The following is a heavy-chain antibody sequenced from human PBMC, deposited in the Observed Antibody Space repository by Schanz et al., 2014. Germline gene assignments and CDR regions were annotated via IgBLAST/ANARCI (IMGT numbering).Heavy chain of an antibody. V-gene: IGHV3-23*03. CDR1: GFTFSTYA. CDR2: IIFTDGRT. D-gene: IGHD3-10*01. Sequence: EVKLLESGGTLVRPGGSLRLSCAASGFTFSTYAMAWVRQAPGKGLEWVSIIFTDGRTYYADSVKGRFTISRDSSKNTLYLQMNSLRAEDTAVYYCAKGRFGDLSAFDIWGQGTMVTVSS. J-gene: IGHJ3*02. CDR3: AKGRFGDLSAFDI.